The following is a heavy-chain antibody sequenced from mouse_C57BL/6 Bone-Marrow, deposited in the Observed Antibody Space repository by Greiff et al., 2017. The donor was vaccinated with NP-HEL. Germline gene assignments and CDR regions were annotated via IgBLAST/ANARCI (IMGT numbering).Heavy chain of an antibody. CDR2: SRNKANDYTT. V-gene: IGHV7-1*01. J-gene: IGHJ2*01. CDR3: ARDAGGDYDPYFDY. D-gene: IGHD2-4*01. Sequence: EVKLVESGGGLVQSGRSLRLSCATSGFTFSDFYMEWVRQAPGKGLEWIAASRNKANDYTTEYSASVKGRFIVSRDTSQSILYLQMNALRAEDTAIYYCARDAGGDYDPYFDYWGQGTTLTVSS. CDR1: GFTFSDFY.